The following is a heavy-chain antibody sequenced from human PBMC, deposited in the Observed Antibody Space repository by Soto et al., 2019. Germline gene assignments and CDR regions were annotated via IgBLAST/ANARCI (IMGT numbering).Heavy chain of an antibody. V-gene: IGHV3-30*18. CDR1: GFTFSSYG. CDR3: AKGSVVPAAIYYYYYMDV. D-gene: IGHD2-2*01. J-gene: IGHJ6*03. Sequence: PGGSLRLSCAASGFTFSSYGMHWVRQAPGKGLEWVAVISYDGSNKYYADSVKGRFTISRDNSKNTLYLQMNSLRAEDTAVYYCAKGSVVPAAIYYYYYMDVWGKGTTVTVSS. CDR2: ISYDGSNK.